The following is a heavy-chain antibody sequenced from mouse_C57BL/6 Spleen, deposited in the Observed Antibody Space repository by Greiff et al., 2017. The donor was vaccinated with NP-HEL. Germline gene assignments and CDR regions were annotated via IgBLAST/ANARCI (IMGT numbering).Heavy chain of an antibody. CDR2: INPSTGGT. D-gene: IGHD3-1*01. CDR3: ARSTAPGFAY. V-gene: IGHV1-42*01. CDR1: GYSFTGYY. J-gene: IGHJ3*01. Sequence: EVQLQQSGPELVKPGASVKISCKASGYSFTGYYMNWVKQSPEKSLEWIGEINPSTGGTTYNQKFKAKATLTVDKSSSTAYMQLKSLTSEDSAVYYWARSTAPGFAYWGQGTLVTVSA.